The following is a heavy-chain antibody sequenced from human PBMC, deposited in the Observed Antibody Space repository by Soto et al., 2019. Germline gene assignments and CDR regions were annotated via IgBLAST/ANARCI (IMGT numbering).Heavy chain of an antibody. D-gene: IGHD2-15*01. CDR3: AKEIVVVVAADGNFDY. CDR1: GFTFSSYA. J-gene: IGHJ4*02. CDR2: ISGSGGST. Sequence: GGSLRLSCAASGFTFSSYAMSWVRQAPGKGLEWVSAISGSGGSTYYADSVKGRFTISRDNSKNTLYLLMNSLRAEDTAVYYCAKEIVVVVAADGNFDYWGQGTLGTVSS. V-gene: IGHV3-23*01.